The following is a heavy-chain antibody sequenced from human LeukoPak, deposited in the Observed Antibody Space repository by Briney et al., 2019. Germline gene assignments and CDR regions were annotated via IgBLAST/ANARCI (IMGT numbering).Heavy chain of an antibody. Sequence: ESLKISCKGSGYIFTNYWIAWVRQMPGKGLEWMGTIYPGDSDTRYSPSFQGQITISDEKSISTAHLQWSSLKASDTAMYYCARRVERGSGYDYWGQGTLVTVSS. V-gene: IGHV5-51*01. CDR2: IYPGDSDT. D-gene: IGHD6-19*01. CDR1: GYIFTNYW. J-gene: IGHJ4*02. CDR3: ARRVERGSGYDY.